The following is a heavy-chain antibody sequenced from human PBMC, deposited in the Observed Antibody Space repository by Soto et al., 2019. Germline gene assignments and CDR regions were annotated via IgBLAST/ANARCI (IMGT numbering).Heavy chain of an antibody. J-gene: IGHJ4*02. CDR2: ISYDGSNR. CDR3: VKEGYYGGNPRGFDY. CDR1: GFTFSSYA. Sequence: GGSLRLSCAASGFTFSSYAMHWVRQAPGKGLEWVAVISYDGSNRYYADSVKGRFTISRDNSKNTLYLQMSSLRAEDTAVYYCVKEGYYGGNPRGFDYWGQGTLVTVSS. D-gene: IGHD4-17*01. V-gene: IGHV3-30*14.